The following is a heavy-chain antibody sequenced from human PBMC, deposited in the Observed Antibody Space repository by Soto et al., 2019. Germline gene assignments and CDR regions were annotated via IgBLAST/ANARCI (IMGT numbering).Heavy chain of an antibody. V-gene: IGHV3-15*01. D-gene: IGHD6-19*01. CDR3: ADIAVSHTMDY. CDR1: ELTLSDVW. CDR2: IKTKSEGGTT. J-gene: IGHJ4*02. Sequence: EVQLVESGGGLVKPGESLRLSCAASELTLSDVWMNWVRQAPGKGLEWLGRIKTKSEGGTTDYAAPVKGRFTISRDDSKNMEYLQMSSLKTEDTGVYFCADIAVSHTMDYLGQGTLVIVSS.